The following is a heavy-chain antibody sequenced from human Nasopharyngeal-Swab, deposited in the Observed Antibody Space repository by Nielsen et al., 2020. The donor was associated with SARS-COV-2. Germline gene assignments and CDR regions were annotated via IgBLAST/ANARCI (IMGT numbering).Heavy chain of an antibody. Sequence: ASVKVSCKASGYTFTSNVLNWVRQAPGQGPEYIGWISPQTGAPTYAQAFTGRFVISLDTSVSTTYLQISSLKADDTAVYYCARENQEYANIWIDYWGQGTQVTVSS. D-gene: IGHD1-1*01. CDR1: GYTFTSNV. CDR2: ISPQTGAP. J-gene: IGHJ4*02. V-gene: IGHV7-4-1*02. CDR3: ARENQEYANIWIDY.